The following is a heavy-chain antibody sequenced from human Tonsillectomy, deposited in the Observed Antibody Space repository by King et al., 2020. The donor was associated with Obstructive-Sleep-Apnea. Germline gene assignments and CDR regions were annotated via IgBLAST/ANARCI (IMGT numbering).Heavy chain of an antibody. J-gene: IGHJ4*02. CDR3: SRDSGVISAAVDY. V-gene: IGHV4-31*03. CDR1: GGSISSSDYY. D-gene: IGHD6-13*01. Sequence: QLQESGPGLVKPSQTLSLTCTVSGGSISSSDYYWSWIRQSPGKGLEWIGNIYYSGSTYYNPSLKSRSTISVDTSKNHFSLKVRSVTVADTAVYYCSRDSGVISAAVDYWGQGALVTVS. CDR2: IYYSGST.